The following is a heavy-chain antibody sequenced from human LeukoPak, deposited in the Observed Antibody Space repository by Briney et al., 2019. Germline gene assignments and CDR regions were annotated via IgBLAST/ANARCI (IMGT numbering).Heavy chain of an antibody. CDR3: ARASGYDYLDLDY. J-gene: IGHJ4*02. CDR2: INSDGSST. V-gene: IGHV3-74*01. CDR1: GFTFSSYW. D-gene: IGHD5-12*01. Sequence: GGSLRLSCAASGFTFSSYWMHWVRQAPGKGLGWVSRINSDGSSTSYADSVKGRFTISRDNAKNTLYLQMNSLRAEDTAVYYCARASGYDYLDLDYWGQGTLVSVSS.